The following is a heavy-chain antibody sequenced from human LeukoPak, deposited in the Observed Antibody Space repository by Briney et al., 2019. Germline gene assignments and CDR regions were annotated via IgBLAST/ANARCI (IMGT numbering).Heavy chain of an antibody. CDR2: IKQDGSEK. V-gene: IGHV3-7*01. J-gene: IGHJ4*02. Sequence: PGGSLRLSCAASGFTFSSYWMSWVRQAPGKGLEWVANIKQDGSEKYYVDSVKGRFTISRDNAKKSLYLQMNSLGVEDTAVYYCARTRPDSSSTYYFDFWGQGTLVIVSS. CDR1: GFTFSSYW. D-gene: IGHD5-18*01. CDR3: ARTRPDSSSTYYFDF.